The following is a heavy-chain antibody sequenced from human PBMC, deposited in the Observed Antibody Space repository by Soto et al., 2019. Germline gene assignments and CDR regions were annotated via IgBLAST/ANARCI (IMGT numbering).Heavy chain of an antibody. V-gene: IGHV3-23*01. CDR3: XXXXXXXXXXXXXXXXXX. CDR2: ISGSGGST. Sequence: EVQLLESGGGLVQPGGSLRLSCAASGFTFSSYAMSWVRQAPGKGLEWVSAISGSGGSTYYADSVKGRFTNSRDNSKNTLYLXMNSXXXXXXXXXXXXXXXXXXXXXXXXXXXXXWGQGTLVTVSS. J-gene: IGHJ1*01. CDR1: GFTFSSYA.